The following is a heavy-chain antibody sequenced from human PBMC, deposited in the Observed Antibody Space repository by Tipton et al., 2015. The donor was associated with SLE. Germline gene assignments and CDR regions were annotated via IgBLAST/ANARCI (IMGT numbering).Heavy chain of an antibody. J-gene: IGHJ4*02. D-gene: IGHD3-3*01. CDR3: ARPMHYDFWSGPYYFDD. V-gene: IGHV1-46*02. CDR2: INPANGKT. CDR1: GYTFNGYY. Sequence: QLVQSGAEVKKPGASVTISCKTSGYTFNGYYIHWVRQVPGQGLEWMGIINPANGKTGYPQEFQGRLTVTKDTSTSTVFIELSRLRSEDTAIYFCARPMHYDFWSGPYYFDDWGQGTLVTVSS.